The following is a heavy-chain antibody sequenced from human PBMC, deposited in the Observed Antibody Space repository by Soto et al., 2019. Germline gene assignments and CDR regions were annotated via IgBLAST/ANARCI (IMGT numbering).Heavy chain of an antibody. D-gene: IGHD3-16*01. Sequence: QVQLVESGGGVVQPGRSLRLSCAASGFTFSSYGMHWVRQAPGKGLEWVAVISYDGSNKYYADSVKGRFTISRDNSKNTLYLQMISLRAEDTAVFYCAKDRTPFWWIDVFYAMDVWGQGTTVTVSS. CDR2: ISYDGSNK. V-gene: IGHV3-30*18. J-gene: IGHJ6*02. CDR3: AKDRTPFWWIDVFYAMDV. CDR1: GFTFSSYG.